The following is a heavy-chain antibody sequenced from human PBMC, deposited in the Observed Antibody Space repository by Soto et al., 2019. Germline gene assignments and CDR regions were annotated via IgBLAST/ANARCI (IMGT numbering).Heavy chain of an antibody. Sequence: EVQLVESGGTLVQPGGSLKLSCAASGFDASVNFMTWVRQAPGKGLEWVSSINNAGTTFYADSVKGRFTVSRDDYKNTLLLQMNSLRVEDKAMYYCVRENYYYGMDVWGQGTAVTVSS. CDR3: VRENYYYGMDV. J-gene: IGHJ6*02. V-gene: IGHV3-66*01. CDR1: GFDASVNF. CDR2: INNAGTT.